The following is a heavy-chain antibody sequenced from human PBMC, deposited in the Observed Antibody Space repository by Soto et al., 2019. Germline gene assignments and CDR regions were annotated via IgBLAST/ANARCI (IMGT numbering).Heavy chain of an antibody. Sequence: GGSLRLSCAASGFTFSSYAMSWVRQAPGKGLEWVSAISGSGGSTYYADSVKGRFTISRDNSKNTLYLQMNSLRAEDTAVYYCAKERRSHLGELSLYRRENYWGQGTLVTVSS. CDR3: AKERRSHLGELSLYRRENY. D-gene: IGHD3-16*02. CDR2: ISGSGGST. J-gene: IGHJ4*02. CDR1: GFTFSSYA. V-gene: IGHV3-23*01.